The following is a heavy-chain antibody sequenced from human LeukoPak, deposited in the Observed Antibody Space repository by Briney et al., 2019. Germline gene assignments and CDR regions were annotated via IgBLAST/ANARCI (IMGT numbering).Heavy chain of an antibody. CDR3: ARAHYKLTGVARYFDY. J-gene: IGHJ4*02. Sequence: SETLSLTCAVYGGSFSGYYWSWIRQPPGKGLEWIGEINHSGSTNYNPSLKSRVTISVDTSKNQFSLKLSSVTAADTAVYYCARAHYKLTGVARYFDYWGQGTLVTVSS. D-gene: IGHD7-27*01. CDR2: INHSGST. CDR1: GGSFSGYY. V-gene: IGHV4-34*01.